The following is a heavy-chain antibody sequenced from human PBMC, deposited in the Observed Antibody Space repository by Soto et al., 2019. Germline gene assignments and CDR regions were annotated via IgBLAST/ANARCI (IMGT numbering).Heavy chain of an antibody. D-gene: IGHD4-4*01. CDR1: GVSINAGDYS. CDR2: IYQSGST. Sequence: QVQLQESGPGLVKPSQTLSLTCAVSGVSINAGDYSWNWIRQSPGKALEWMGHIYQSGSTYYKPSLKGRITISIDMSKNDFSLEVTSVTPADTDVYFCARGDYNDYFDFWGQGALVTVSS. J-gene: IGHJ4*02. V-gene: IGHV4-30-2*06. CDR3: ARGDYNDYFDF.